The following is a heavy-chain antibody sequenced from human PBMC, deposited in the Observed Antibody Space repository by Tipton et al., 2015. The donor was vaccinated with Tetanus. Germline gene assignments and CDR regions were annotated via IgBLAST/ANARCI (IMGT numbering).Heavy chain of an antibody. CDR2: VSYSGRT. CDR3: ARGGVDTARGGHFDY. Sequence: TLSLTCTVSGASVRRGDYSWNWIRQPPGKGLEWLAYVSYSGRTNSNYFLKSRITVSQDASKNQVSLRLTSVTAADTAVYYCARGGVDTARGGHFDYWGQGSLVTVSS. CDR1: GASVRRGDYS. V-gene: IGHV4-61*08. D-gene: IGHD5-18*01. J-gene: IGHJ4*02.